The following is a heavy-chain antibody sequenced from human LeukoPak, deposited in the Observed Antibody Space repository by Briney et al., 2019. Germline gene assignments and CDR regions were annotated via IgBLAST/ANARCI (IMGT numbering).Heavy chain of an antibody. J-gene: IGHJ6*02. CDR1: GGSFSGYY. Sequence: PSETLSLTCAVYGGSFSGYYWSWIRQPPGKGLEWIGEINHSGSTNYNPSLKSRVTISVDTSKNQFSLKLSSVTAADTAVCYCARDSERDVLRYFDWLSTGEKDSYYYGMDVWGQGTTVTVSS. V-gene: IGHV4-34*01. CDR2: INHSGST. D-gene: IGHD3-9*01. CDR3: ARDSERDVLRYFDWLSTGEKDSYYYGMDV.